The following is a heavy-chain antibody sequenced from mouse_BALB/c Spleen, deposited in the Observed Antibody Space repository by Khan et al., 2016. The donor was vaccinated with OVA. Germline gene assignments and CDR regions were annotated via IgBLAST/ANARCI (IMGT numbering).Heavy chain of an antibody. J-gene: IGHJ3*01. D-gene: IGHD2-1*01. V-gene: IGHV1S136*01. CDR2: IYPNNDGP. CDR3: ARVGYYGKGFAY. CDR1: GYTFTSYV. Sequence: VQLKQSGPELVKPGASVKMSCKASGYTFTSYVMHWVKQKPGQGLEWIGYIYPNNDGPEYNEKFKGKATLTSDKSSSTAYMELSSLTSEDSAVYYGARVGYYGKGFAYWGQGTLVTVSA.